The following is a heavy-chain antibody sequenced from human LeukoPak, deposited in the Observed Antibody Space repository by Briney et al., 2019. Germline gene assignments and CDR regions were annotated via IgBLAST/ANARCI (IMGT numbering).Heavy chain of an antibody. D-gene: IGHD6-13*01. CDR3: ARDAGVAAAGSVFDY. CDR1: DFTFSSYW. J-gene: IGHJ4*02. CDR2: VKQDGSEK. V-gene: IGHV3-7*01. Sequence: GGSLRLPCAASDFTFSSYWMAWVRQAPGKGLEWVANVKQDGSEKYYVDSVKGRFTISRDNPKNSLYLQMNSLRAEDTAVYYCARDAGVAAAGSVFDYWGQGTLVTVSS.